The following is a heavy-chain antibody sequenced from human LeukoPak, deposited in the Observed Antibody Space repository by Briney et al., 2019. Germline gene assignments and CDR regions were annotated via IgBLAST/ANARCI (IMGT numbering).Heavy chain of an antibody. CDR3: ARVDGNWVSRPFDL. Sequence: SVKVSCKASGGTFSSYAISWVRQAPGQGLEWMGGIIPIFGTANYAQKFQGRVTITADESTSTAYMELSSLRSEDTAVYYCARVDGNWVSRPFDLWGQGTMVTVSS. D-gene: IGHD1-1*01. J-gene: IGHJ3*01. CDR2: IIPIFGTA. V-gene: IGHV1-69*01. CDR1: GGTFSSYA.